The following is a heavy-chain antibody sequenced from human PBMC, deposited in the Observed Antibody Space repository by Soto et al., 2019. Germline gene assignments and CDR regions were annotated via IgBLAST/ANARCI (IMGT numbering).Heavy chain of an antibody. D-gene: IGHD1-1*01. V-gene: IGHV4-59*08. CDR1: GDSISGSY. CDR3: ARHVHSSGNEAFDY. CDR2: IHYTGRT. Sequence: SETLSLTCAVPGDSISGSYWSWIRQPPGKGLEWIGFIHYTGRTSYNPSLKSRITVSLDKSKNQFSLSLSSATAADTAVYYCARHVHSSGNEAFDYWGQGTLVTVSS. J-gene: IGHJ4*02.